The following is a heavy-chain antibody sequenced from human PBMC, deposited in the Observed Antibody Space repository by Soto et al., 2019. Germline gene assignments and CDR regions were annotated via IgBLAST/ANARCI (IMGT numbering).Heavy chain of an antibody. CDR2: INQDGSEK. J-gene: IGHJ4*02. Sequence: ESGGGLVQPGGSLRLSCAASGFTFSSYSMSWVRQAPGKGLEWVASINQDGSEKDYVDSVRGRFTISRDNAKTSLYLQMNSPRAEDTAVYYCVRGRSSSDYWGQGTLVTVSS. D-gene: IGHD6-6*01. V-gene: IGHV3-7*01. CDR1: GFTFSSYS. CDR3: VRGRSSSDY.